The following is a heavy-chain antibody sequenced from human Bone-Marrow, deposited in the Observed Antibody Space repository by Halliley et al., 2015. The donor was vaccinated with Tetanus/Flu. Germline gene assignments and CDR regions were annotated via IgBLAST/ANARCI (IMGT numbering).Heavy chain of an antibody. CDR2: NSDGSGT. CDR3: AGHYYDISGYSSYYFMDV. D-gene: IGHD3-22*01. Sequence: NSDGSGTSYADSVKGRFTISRDNAKNTLYLQMNSLRAEDTAVYYCAGHYYDISGYSSYYFMDVWGQGTTVTVSS. J-gene: IGHJ6*02. V-gene: IGHV3-74*01.